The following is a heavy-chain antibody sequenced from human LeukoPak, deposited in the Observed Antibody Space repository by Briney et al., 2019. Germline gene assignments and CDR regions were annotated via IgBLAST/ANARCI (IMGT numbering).Heavy chain of an antibody. J-gene: IGHJ4*02. CDR1: GYTFTSYG. Sequence: ASVKVSCKASGYTFTSYGISWVRQAPGQGLEWMGWISAYNGNTNYAQKLQGRVTMTTDTSTSTAYMELRSLRSDDTAVYYCARDFLLRYCSGGSCYMTPHFGYWGQGTLVTVSS. CDR2: ISAYNGNT. D-gene: IGHD2-15*01. CDR3: ARDFLLRYCSGGSCYMTPHFGY. V-gene: IGHV1-18*01.